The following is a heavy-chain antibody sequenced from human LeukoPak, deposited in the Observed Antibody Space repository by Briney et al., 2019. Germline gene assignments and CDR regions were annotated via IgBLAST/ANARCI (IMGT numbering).Heavy chain of an antibody. D-gene: IGHD3-22*01. CDR1: GFTFDDYA. Sequence: PGGSLRLSCAASGFTFDDYAMHWVRQAPGKGLEWVSGISWNSGSIGYADSVKGRFTISRDNAKKSLYLQMNSLRAEDTALYYCAKDRRGYDSSDAFDIWGQGTMVTVSS. V-gene: IGHV3-9*01. J-gene: IGHJ3*02. CDR2: ISWNSGSI. CDR3: AKDRRGYDSSDAFDI.